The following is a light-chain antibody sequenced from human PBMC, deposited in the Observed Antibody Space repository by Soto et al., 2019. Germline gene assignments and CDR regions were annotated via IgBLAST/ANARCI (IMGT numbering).Light chain of an antibody. Sequence: DIQVTQSPSTLSASVGDRVSITCRASQRISRWLAWYRQKPGRAPELLVYDASVLHTGVPSRFSGSGSGTDFTLSISSLQPDDFATYFCQHYYSYPYSFGPGTILEIK. J-gene: IGKJ2*03. V-gene: IGKV1-5*01. CDR2: DAS. CDR1: QRISRW. CDR3: QHYYSYPYS.